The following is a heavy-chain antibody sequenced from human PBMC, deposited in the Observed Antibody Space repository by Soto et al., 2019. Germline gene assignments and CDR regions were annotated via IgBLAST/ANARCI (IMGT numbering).Heavy chain of an antibody. D-gene: IGHD5-18*01. CDR1: GGTFSTYV. J-gene: IGHJ4*02. CDR3: ASGIQLWLRRINNGYSG. V-gene: IGHV1-69*12. CDR2: IIPMFGTA. Sequence: QVQLVQSGAEVKKPESSVKVSCKAPGGTFSTYVISWVRQAPGQGLEWMGGIIPMFGTANYAQRFQDRVTITADESTNTVYMELSSLRSEGTAVYFCASGIQLWLRRINNGYSGWGQGTLVTVSS.